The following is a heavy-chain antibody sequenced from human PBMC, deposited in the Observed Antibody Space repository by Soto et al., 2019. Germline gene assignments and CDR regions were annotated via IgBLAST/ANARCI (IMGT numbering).Heavy chain of an antibody. CDR1: GIIFSTFA. CDR2: ITGSGGST. J-gene: IGHJ4*02. D-gene: IGHD3-16*01. V-gene: IGHV3-23*01. CDR3: AFGSVIKIRVGPPAY. Sequence: PGGSLTLSCTASGIIFSTFAMSWVRQAPGKVLEWVSGITGSGGSTNYADSVKGRFTISRDNSKNTLYLQMNSLRVEDTAKPDCAFGSVIKIRVGPPAYWGQGTLVTVSP.